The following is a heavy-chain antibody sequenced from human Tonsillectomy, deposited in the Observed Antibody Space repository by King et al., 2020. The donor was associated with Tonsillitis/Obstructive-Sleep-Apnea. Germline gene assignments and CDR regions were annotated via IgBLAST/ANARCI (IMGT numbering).Heavy chain of an antibody. CDR3: TTGYWTNGVCYSPDY. J-gene: IGHJ4*02. CDR2: IKSKTDGGTT. CDR1: GFTFSNAW. D-gene: IGHD2-8*01. Sequence: VQLVESGGGLVKPGGSLRLSCAASGFTFSNAWMSWVRQAPGKGLEWVGRIKSKTDGGTTDYAAPVKGRFTISRDDSKKTLYLQMNSLKTEDTAVYYCTTGYWTNGVCYSPDYWGQGTLVTVSS. V-gene: IGHV3-15*01.